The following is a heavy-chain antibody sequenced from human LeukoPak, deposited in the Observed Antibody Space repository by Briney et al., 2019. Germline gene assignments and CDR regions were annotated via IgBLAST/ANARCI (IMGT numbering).Heavy chain of an antibody. CDR2: IYPGDSDT. Sequence: PGESLKNSCKGSGYSFTSYCIGWVRQMPGKGLEWMGIIYPGDSDTRYSPSFQGQVPISADKSISTAYLQWSSLKASDTAMYYCARHNRMVRGVITYFDYWGQGTLVTVSS. V-gene: IGHV5-51*01. J-gene: IGHJ4*02. CDR3: ARHNRMVRGVITYFDY. CDR1: GYSFTSYC. D-gene: IGHD3-10*01.